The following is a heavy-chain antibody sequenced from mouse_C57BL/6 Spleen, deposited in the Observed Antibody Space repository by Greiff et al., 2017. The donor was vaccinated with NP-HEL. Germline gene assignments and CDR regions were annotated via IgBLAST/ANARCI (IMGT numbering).Heavy chain of an antibody. J-gene: IGHJ3*01. D-gene: IGHD3-3*01. Sequence: EVKVVESGGGLVKPGGSLKLSCAASGFTFSDYGMHWVRQAPEKGLEWVAYISSGSSTIYYADTVKGRFTISRDNAKNTLFLQMTSLRSEDTAMYYCARTGDQAWFAYWGQGTLGTVSA. CDR3: ARTGDQAWFAY. V-gene: IGHV5-17*01. CDR1: GFTFSDYG. CDR2: ISSGSSTI.